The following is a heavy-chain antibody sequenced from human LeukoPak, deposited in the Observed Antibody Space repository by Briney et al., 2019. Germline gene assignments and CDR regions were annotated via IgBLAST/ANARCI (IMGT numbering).Heavy chain of an antibody. Sequence: SVKVSCKASGYTFTSYGISWVRQAPGQGLEWMGGIIPIFGTANYAQKFQGRVTITADESTSTAYMELSSLRSEDTAVYYCARSQGDYYGSGSYYNPVYYYYYMDVWGKGTTVTVSS. D-gene: IGHD3-10*01. CDR3: ARSQGDYYGSGSYYNPVYYYYYMDV. J-gene: IGHJ6*03. CDR2: IIPIFGTA. CDR1: GYTFTSYG. V-gene: IGHV1-69*13.